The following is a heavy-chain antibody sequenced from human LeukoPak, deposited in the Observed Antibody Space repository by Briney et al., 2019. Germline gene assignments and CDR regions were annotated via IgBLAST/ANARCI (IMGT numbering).Heavy chain of an antibody. CDR2: IYYSGST. CDR3: ARLGTHGDYLNP. CDR1: GGSIISGDYF. D-gene: IGHD4-17*01. V-gene: IGHV4-30-4*01. J-gene: IGHJ5*02. Sequence: SQTLSLTCTVSGGSIISGDYFWSWIRQPPGKGLEWIGNIYYSGSTDYNPSLKSRVSISVDTSKNQFSLKVNSVTAADTAVYYCARLGTHGDYLNPWGQGTLVTVSS.